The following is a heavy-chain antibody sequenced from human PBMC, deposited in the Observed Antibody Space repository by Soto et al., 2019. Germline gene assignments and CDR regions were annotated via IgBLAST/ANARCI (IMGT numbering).Heavy chain of an antibody. J-gene: IGHJ5*02. CDR2: INPSGGST. CDR1: GYTFTSYY. CDR3: ASGGVATMGS. Sequence: QVQLVQSGAEVKKPGASVKVSCKASGYTFTSYYMHWVRQAPGQGLEWMGIINPSGGSTSYAKEFQGRVTMTRDTSAGTVYMELSSLRSEDTGVYYCASGGVATMGSWGQGTLVTVSS. D-gene: IGHD5-12*01. V-gene: IGHV1-46*01.